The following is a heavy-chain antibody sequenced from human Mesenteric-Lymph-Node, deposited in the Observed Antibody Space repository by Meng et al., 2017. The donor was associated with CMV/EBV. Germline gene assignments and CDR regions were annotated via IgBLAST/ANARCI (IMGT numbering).Heavy chain of an antibody. CDR2: IWYDGSNK. CDR3: AKARVGATRAPFDY. V-gene: IGHV3-33*06. D-gene: IGHD1-26*01. J-gene: IGHJ4*02. Sequence: SCAASGFTFSSYGMHWVRQAPGKGLEWVAVIWYDGSNKYYADSVKGRFTISRDNSKNTLYLQMNSLRAEDTAVYYCAKARVGATRAPFDYWGQGTLVTVSS. CDR1: GFTFSSYG.